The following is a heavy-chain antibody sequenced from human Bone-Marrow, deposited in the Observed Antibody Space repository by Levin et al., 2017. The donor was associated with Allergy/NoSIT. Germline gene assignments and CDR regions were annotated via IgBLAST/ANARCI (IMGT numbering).Heavy chain of an antibody. J-gene: IGHJ4*02. CDR1: GLIVSSHY. V-gene: IGHV3-53*01. CDR3: ARGRFGSSLI. CDR2: YYHGGKT. Sequence: PGESLKISCATSGLIVSSHYMTWVRQAPGKGLEWISLYYHGGKTYYADSVRGRFAVSRDNSGDTLFLQMDNLRVEDTAIYYCARGRFGSSLIWGQGTLVTVSS. D-gene: IGHD6-6*01.